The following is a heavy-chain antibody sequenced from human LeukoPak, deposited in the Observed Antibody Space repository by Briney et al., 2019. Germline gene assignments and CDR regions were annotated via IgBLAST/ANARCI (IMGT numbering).Heavy chain of an antibody. CDR3: SRDLGGSYNDY. CDR1: GYTFSTYY. D-gene: IGHD1-26*01. CDR2: INPSGATT. V-gene: IGHV1-46*01. J-gene: IGHJ4*02. Sequence: ASVKVSCTASGYTFSTYYMHWVRQAPGPGLEWVGVINPSGATTTYAQKFQGRVTMTRDTSTSTVYMELSSLRIEDTAMYYCSRDLGGSYNDYWGQGTMVTVSS.